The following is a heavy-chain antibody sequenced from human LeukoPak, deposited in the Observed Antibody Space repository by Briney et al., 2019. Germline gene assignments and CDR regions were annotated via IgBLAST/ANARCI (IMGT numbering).Heavy chain of an antibody. D-gene: IGHD3-10*01. V-gene: IGHV4-31*03. CDR3: ARELPPSMVRGGETYVDY. CDR1: GGSISSGGYY. CDR2: IYYSGST. J-gene: IGHJ4*02. Sequence: PSETLSLTCTVSGGSISSGGYYWRWIRQHPGKGLEWIGYIYYSGSTYYNPSLKSRVTISVDTSKNQFSLKLSSVTAADTAVYYCARELPPSMVRGGETYVDYWGQGTLVTVSS.